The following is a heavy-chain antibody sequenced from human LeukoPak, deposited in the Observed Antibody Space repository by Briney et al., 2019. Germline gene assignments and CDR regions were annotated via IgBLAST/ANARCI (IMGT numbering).Heavy chain of an antibody. D-gene: IGHD2-2*01. CDR1: GYTFTSYG. CDR2: ISAYYGNT. Sequence: ASVNVSCKASGYTFTSYGISWVRQAPGQGLEWMGWISAYYGNTNYAQRLHDRVTMTTDTSTSIAYMELRSLRSDDTAVYYCARDTYCSSTSCFPYYMDVWGTGTTVTVSS. J-gene: IGHJ6*03. CDR3: ARDTYCSSTSCFPYYMDV. V-gene: IGHV1-18*01.